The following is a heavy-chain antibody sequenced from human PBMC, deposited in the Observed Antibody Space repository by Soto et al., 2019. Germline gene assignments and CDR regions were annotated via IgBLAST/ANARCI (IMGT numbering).Heavy chain of an antibody. CDR1: VYSFTCYH. J-gene: IGHJ6*02. CDR3: ARFPRDHGILTGPTGYYYGMDV. V-gene: IGHV1-2*02. D-gene: IGHD3-9*01. CDR2: MNPISGVT. Sequence: RXSVKFSCQASVYSFTCYHIHWVRQAPGQGLEWMGWMNPISGVTNYAQKFQGRVAMTRDTAISTAYMELRGLRSDDTAVYYCARFPRDHGILTGPTGYYYGMDVWGQGNTVTVSS.